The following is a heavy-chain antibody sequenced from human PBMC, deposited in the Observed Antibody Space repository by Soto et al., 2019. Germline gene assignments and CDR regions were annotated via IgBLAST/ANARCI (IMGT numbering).Heavy chain of an antibody. J-gene: IGHJ4*02. CDR3: ARDRYGAGLDY. CDR2: ISYDGSNK. Sequence: QVQLVESGGGVVQPGRSLRLSCAAPGFTFSSYAMHWVRQAPGKGLGWVAVISYDGSNKYYADSVKGRFTISRDNSKNTLYLQMNSLRAEDTAVYYCARDRYGAGLDYWGQGTLVTVSS. V-gene: IGHV3-30-3*01. CDR1: GFTFSSYA. D-gene: IGHD6-19*01.